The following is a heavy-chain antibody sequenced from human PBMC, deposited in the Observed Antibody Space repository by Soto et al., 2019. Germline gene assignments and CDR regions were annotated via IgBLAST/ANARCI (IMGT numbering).Heavy chain of an antibody. Sequence: ASVKVSCKASGYTFTSYAMHWVRQAPGQRLEWLGWINAGNGNTKYSQKFQGRVTIARDTSASTAYMELSSLRSEDTAIYYCARGSAFIGLDYWGQGTPVTVSS. J-gene: IGHJ4*02. CDR3: ARGSAFIGLDY. CDR2: INAGNGNT. V-gene: IGHV1-3*01. CDR1: GYTFTSYA. D-gene: IGHD1-26*01.